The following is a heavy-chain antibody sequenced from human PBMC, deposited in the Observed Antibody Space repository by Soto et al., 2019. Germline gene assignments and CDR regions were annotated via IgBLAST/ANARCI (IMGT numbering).Heavy chain of an antibody. Sequence: QLQLQESGPGLVKPSETLSLTCTVSGGSISSSSYYWGWIRQPPGKGLEWIGSIYYSGSTYYNPCLKSRGTISVDTSKNRCSLKLSSVTAADTAVYYCASHTPAISISDHWGQGTLVTVSS. J-gene: IGHJ4*02. V-gene: IGHV4-39*01. CDR2: IYYSGST. CDR1: GGSISSSSYY. CDR3: ASHTPAISISDH. D-gene: IGHD2-15*01.